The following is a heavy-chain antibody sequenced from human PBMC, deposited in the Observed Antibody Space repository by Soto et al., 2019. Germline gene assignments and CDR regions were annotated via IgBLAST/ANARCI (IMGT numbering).Heavy chain of an antibody. Sequence: SETLSLTCAVYGGSFSGYYWSWIRQPPGKGLEWIGEINHSGSTNYNPSLKSRVTISVDTSKNQFSLKLSSVTAADTAVYYCARGHRYFDWLSRLYYYYGMDVWGQGTTVTVSS. CDR1: GGSFSGYY. D-gene: IGHD3-9*01. CDR2: INHSGST. V-gene: IGHV4-34*01. CDR3: ARGHRYFDWLSRLYYYYGMDV. J-gene: IGHJ6*02.